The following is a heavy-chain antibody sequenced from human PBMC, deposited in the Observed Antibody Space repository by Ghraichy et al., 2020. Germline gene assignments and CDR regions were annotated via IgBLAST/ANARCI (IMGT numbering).Heavy chain of an antibody. CDR1: GGTFSSYA. V-gene: IGHV1-69*04. D-gene: IGHD4-23*01. Sequence: SVKVSCKASGGTFSSYAISWVRQAPGQGLEWMGRIIPILGIANYAQKFQGRVTITADKSTSTAYMELSSLRSEDTAVYYCARVGTGTVVEIYYFDYWGQGTLVTVSS. CDR3: ARVGTGTVVEIYYFDY. CDR2: IIPILGIA. J-gene: IGHJ4*02.